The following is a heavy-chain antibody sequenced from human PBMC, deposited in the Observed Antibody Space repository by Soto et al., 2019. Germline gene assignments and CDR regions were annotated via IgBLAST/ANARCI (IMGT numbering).Heavy chain of an antibody. Sequence: TSVKVSCKASGYTFNGYYMHWVRQAPGQGLEWMGWINPNSGGTNYAQKFQGWVTMTRDTSISTAYMELSRLRSDDTAVYYCARGEPPFPNPLDYWGQGTLVTVSS. J-gene: IGHJ4*02. D-gene: IGHD3-3*02. CDR2: INPNSGGT. CDR3: ARGEPPFPNPLDY. CDR1: GYTFNGYY. V-gene: IGHV1-2*04.